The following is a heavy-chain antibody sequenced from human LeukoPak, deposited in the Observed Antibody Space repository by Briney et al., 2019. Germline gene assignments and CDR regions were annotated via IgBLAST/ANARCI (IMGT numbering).Heavy chain of an antibody. Sequence: GGSLRLSCAASGFTFSGSAMHWVRQASGKGLEWVGRIRNKVNNYATAYAASVKGRFTISRDESKNTAYLQMNSLKTEDTAVYYCTRRSGDDSRGYYDYWGQGTLVTVSS. V-gene: IGHV3-73*01. D-gene: IGHD3-22*01. J-gene: IGHJ4*02. CDR2: IRNKVNNYAT. CDR1: GFTFSGSA. CDR3: TRRSGDDSRGYYDY.